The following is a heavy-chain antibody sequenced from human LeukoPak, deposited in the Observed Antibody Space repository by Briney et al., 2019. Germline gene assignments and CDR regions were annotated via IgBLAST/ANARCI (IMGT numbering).Heavy chain of an antibody. CDR1: GFTFSSYA. D-gene: IGHD5-18*01. CDR3: AKDLRGYNYGFYFDY. CDR2: IGGSGGST. V-gene: IGHV3-23*01. J-gene: IGHJ4*02. Sequence: GGSLRLSCAASGFTFSSYAMSWVRQAPGKGLEWVSAIGGSGGSTYYADSVKGRFTISRDNSKNTLYLQMNSLRAEDTAVYYCAKDLRGYNYGFYFDYWGQGTLVTVSS.